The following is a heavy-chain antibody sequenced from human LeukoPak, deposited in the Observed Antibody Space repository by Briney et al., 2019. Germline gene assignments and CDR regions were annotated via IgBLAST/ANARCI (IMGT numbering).Heavy chain of an antibody. CDR1: GFTFSSYS. V-gene: IGHV3-21*01. J-gene: IGHJ4*02. Sequence: GGSLRLSCAASGFTFSSYSVNWVRQAPGKGLEWVSSISSSSSYIYYADSVKGRFTISRDNAKNSLYLQMNSLRAEDTAAYYCAAGYNSGLAYWGQGTLVTVSS. CDR2: ISSSSSYI. D-gene: IGHD5-24*01. CDR3: AAGYNSGLAY.